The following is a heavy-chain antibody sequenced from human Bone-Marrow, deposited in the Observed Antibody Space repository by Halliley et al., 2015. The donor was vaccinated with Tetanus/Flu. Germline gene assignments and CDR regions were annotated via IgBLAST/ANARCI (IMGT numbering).Heavy chain of an antibody. J-gene: IGHJ5*02. CDR2: IYSSGNT. CDR3: VRERGNDDYSIWFDP. D-gene: IGHD4-4*01. CDR1: GGSISDFY. V-gene: IGHV4-59*01. Sequence: TLSLTCIVSGGSISDFYWSWIRQPPGKELEWIGNIYSSGNTNYNPSLRSRVTMSVHTSKNQISLRLSSVTVADTAVYYCVRERGNDDYSIWFDPWGQGTLVTVSS.